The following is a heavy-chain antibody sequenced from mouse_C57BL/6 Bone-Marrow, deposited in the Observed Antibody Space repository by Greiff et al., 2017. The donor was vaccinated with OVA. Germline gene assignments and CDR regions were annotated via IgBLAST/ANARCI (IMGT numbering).Heavy chain of an antibody. Sequence: QVQLQQPGAELVRPGTSVKLSCKASGYTFTSYWMHWVKQRPGQGLEWIGVIDPSDSYTNYNQKFKGKATLTVDTSSSTAYMQLSSLTSEDSAVYYCARSHVRGYWGQGTTLTVSS. V-gene: IGHV1-59*01. CDR3: ARSHVRGY. CDR2: IDPSDSYT. D-gene: IGHD3-1*01. CDR1: GYTFTSYW. J-gene: IGHJ2*01.